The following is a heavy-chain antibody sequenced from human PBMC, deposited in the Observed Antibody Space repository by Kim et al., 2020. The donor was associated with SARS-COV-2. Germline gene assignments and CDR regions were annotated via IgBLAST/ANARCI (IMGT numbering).Heavy chain of an antibody. CDR1: GFTFNNAW. Sequence: GGSLRLSCVGSGFTFNNAWMSWVRQAPGKGLEWVGRIKSKTDGGTTDYTAPVKGRFTISRDDSKNTVYLEMDSLKTEDTAVYYCCLTPGYFDLWGRGTLV. CDR2: IKSKTDGGTT. CDR3: CLTPGYFDL. J-gene: IGHJ2*01. V-gene: IGHV3-15*01.